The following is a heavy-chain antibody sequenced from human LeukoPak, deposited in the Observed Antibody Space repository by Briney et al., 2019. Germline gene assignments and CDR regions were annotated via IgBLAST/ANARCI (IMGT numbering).Heavy chain of an antibody. CDR3: ARAGTTYYYGY. D-gene: IGHD3-10*01. Sequence: GGSLRLSCVASVFIFSDYYMSWIRQAPGKGLEWVSYISSSGSTTYYADSVRGRFTISRDNAKNSLYLQMNSLRAEDTAVYYCARAGTTYYYGYWGQGTLVTVSS. V-gene: IGHV3-11*01. CDR2: ISSSGSTT. J-gene: IGHJ4*02. CDR1: VFIFSDYY.